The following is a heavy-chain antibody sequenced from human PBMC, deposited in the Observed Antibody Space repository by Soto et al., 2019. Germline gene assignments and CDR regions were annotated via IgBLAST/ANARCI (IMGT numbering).Heavy chain of an antibody. Sequence: QVQLVQSGAEVKKPGASVKVSCKASGCTFNNYFFHWVRQAPRHGLEWMVIISPYDGSTNYEQSLQGRVTMPSDTSTRTVYMELSSLRSEDTAVYYCARGDGRGSTGFYSYSGMDVWGHGTTVTVSS. D-gene: IGHD1-26*01. CDR1: GCTFNNYF. J-gene: IGHJ6*02. V-gene: IGHV1-46*02. CDR2: ISPYDGST. CDR3: ARGDGRGSTGFYSYSGMDV.